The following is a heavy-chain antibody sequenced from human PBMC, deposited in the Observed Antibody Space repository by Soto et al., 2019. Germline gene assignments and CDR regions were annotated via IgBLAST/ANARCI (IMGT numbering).Heavy chain of an antibody. CDR3: ARQYIVVVPAAGNWFDP. CDR2: IYYSGST. CDR1: GGSISSYY. V-gene: IGHV4-59*08. J-gene: IGHJ5*02. D-gene: IGHD2-2*01. Sequence: SETLSLTCTVSGGSISSYYWSWIRQPPGKGLEWIGYIYYSGSTNYNPSLKSRVTISVDTSKNQFSLKLSSVTAADTAVYYCARQYIVVVPAAGNWFDPWGQGTLVTVSS.